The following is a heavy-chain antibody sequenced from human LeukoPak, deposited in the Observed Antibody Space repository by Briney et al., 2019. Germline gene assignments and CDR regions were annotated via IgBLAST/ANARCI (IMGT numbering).Heavy chain of an antibody. CDR1: GYSVSSAYY. CDR3: ARFATGGLYYFNY. Sequence: SETLSLTCSVSGYSVSSAYYWGWIRQPPGKGLEWIGTMYHSGNSYYNPSLQSRVTISVDTSKNQFSLKLISVTAADTAVYYCARFATGGLYYFNYWGQGTLVIVSS. CDR2: MYHSGNS. D-gene: IGHD6-19*01. V-gene: IGHV4-38-2*01. J-gene: IGHJ4*02.